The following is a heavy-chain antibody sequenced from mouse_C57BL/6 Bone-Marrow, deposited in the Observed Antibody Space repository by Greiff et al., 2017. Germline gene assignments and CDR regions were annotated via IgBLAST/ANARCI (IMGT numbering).Heavy chain of an antibody. V-gene: IGHV1-7*01. CDR2: INPSSGYT. J-gene: IGHJ3*01. CDR1: GYTFTSYW. Sequence: QVQLKQSGAELAKPGASVKLSCKASGYTFTSYWMHWVKQRPGQGLEWIGYINPSSGYTKYNQKFKDKATLTADKSSSTAYMQLSSLTYEDSAVYYGARGHYCGSSYVTWFADWGQGALVTVSA. CDR3: ARGHYCGSSYVTWFAD. D-gene: IGHD1-1*01.